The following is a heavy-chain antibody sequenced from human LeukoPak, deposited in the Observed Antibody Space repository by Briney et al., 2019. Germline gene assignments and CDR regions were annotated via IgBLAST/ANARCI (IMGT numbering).Heavy chain of an antibody. CDR2: IYPGDSDT. J-gene: IGHJ5*02. Sequence: GESLKISCKDSGYSFTNYWIGWVRQMPGKGLEWMGMIYPGDSDTRYSPSFQGQVTISADTSISTAFLQWSSLKASDTAMYYCVRQSIATTPFDPWGQGTLVTVSS. CDR1: GYSFTNYW. CDR3: VRQSIATTPFDP. V-gene: IGHV5-51*01. D-gene: IGHD6-6*01.